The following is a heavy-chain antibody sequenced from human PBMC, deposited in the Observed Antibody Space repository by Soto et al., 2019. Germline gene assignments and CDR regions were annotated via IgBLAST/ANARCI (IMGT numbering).Heavy chain of an antibody. CDR2: INPSGGST. CDR3: ARDGVYYDFWSGYTQTYYYYYYMDV. J-gene: IGHJ6*03. D-gene: IGHD3-3*01. Sequence: ASVKVSCKASGYTFTSYYMHWVRQAPGQGLEWMGIINPSGGSTSYAQKFQGRVTMTRDTSTSTVYMELSSLRSEDTAVYYCARDGVYYDFWSGYTQTYYYYYYMDVWGKGTTVTVSS. V-gene: IGHV1-46*03. CDR1: GYTFTSYY.